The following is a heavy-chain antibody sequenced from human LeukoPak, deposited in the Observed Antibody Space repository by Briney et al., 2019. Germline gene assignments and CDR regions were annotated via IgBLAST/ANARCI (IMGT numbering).Heavy chain of an antibody. CDR2: TFYRSKWYN. J-gene: IGHJ4*02. D-gene: IGHD2-15*01. V-gene: IGHV6-1*01. Sequence: SQTLSLTCAISGDSVSSNTAAWNWIRQSPSRGLEWLGRTFYRSKWYNNYAVSVKSRITISPDTSKNQFSLQLNSVTPEDTAVYYCARDGWPAFDYWGQGTLVTVSS. CDR3: ARDGWPAFDY. CDR1: GDSVSSNTAA.